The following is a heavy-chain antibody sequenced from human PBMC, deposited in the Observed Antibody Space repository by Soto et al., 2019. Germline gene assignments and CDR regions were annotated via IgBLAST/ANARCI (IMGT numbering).Heavy chain of an antibody. CDR2: ISAYNGNT. J-gene: IGHJ4*02. V-gene: IGHV1-18*01. D-gene: IGHD3-22*01. CDR1: GDSFTSYG. Sequence: ASVKVSCEACGDSFTSYGISWVRQAPGQGLEWMGWISAYNGNTNYAQKLQGRVTMTTDTSTSTAYMELRSLRSDDTAVYYCARVKGPYYYDSSGYSIWGQGTLVTVSS. CDR3: ARVKGPYYYDSSGYSI.